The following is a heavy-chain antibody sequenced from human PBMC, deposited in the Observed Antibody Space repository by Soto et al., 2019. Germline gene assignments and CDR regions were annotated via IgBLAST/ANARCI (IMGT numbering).Heavy chain of an antibody. CDR1: GLSFNIYA. Sequence: GSLSLFCEPPGLSFNIYALHWVRHARGKGLEWVAVISFDGTKKYYSASVKGRFTISRDNLKNTLYLQMNNLRVEDAALYFCAREDDYGYRYINYGLDVWGQGTTVTVS. D-gene: IGHD4-17*01. CDR3: AREDDYGYRYINYGLDV. CDR2: ISFDGTKK. V-gene: IGHV3-30-3*01. J-gene: IGHJ6*02.